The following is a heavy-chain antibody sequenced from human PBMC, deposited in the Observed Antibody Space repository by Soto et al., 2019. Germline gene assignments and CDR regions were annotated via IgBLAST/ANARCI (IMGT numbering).Heavy chain of an antibody. Sequence: SETLSLTCTVSGGSISSGDYYWSWIRQPPGKGLEWIGYIYYSGSTYYNPSLKSRVTISVDTSKNQFSLKLSSVTAADTAVYYCARREDYYDSSGHPWPFDYWGQGTLVTVSS. CDR2: IYYSGST. CDR3: ARREDYYDSSGHPWPFDY. J-gene: IGHJ4*02. V-gene: IGHV4-30-4*01. CDR1: GGSISSGDYY. D-gene: IGHD3-22*01.